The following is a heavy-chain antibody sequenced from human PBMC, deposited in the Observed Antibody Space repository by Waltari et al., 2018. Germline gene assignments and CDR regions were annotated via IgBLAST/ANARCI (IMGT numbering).Heavy chain of an antibody. D-gene: IGHD6-19*01. J-gene: IGHJ4*02. CDR2: IYHSGST. Sequence: QVQLQESVPGLVKPSETLSLTCAVSGYSISSGYYWGWIRQPPGKGLEWIGSIYHSGSTYYNPSLKSRVTISVDTSKNQFSLKLSSVTAADTAVYYCARDGRSSGLFSWGQGTLVTVSS. CDR3: ARDGRSSGLFS. V-gene: IGHV4-38-2*02. CDR1: GYSISSGYY.